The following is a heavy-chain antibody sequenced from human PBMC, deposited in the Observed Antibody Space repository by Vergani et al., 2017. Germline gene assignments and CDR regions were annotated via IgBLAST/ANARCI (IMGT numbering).Heavy chain of an antibody. Sequence: EVQLVESGGGLVQPGGSLRLSCAASGFTFSSYWMSWVRQAPGKGLEWVANIKQDGSEKYYMDSVKGRFTISRDNAKNSLYLQMNSLRAEDTAVYYCARDASWYSSSWHAFDIWGQGTMVTVSS. CDR1: GFTFSSYW. J-gene: IGHJ3*02. D-gene: IGHD6-13*01. V-gene: IGHV3-7*01. CDR3: ARDASWYSSSWHAFDI. CDR2: IKQDGSEK.